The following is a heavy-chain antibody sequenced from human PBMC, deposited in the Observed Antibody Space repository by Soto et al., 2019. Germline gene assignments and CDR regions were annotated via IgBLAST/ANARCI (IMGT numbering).Heavy chain of an antibody. V-gene: IGHV3-33*01. CDR3: ACSSPPMKVTSDAFDI. D-gene: IGHD4-17*01. CDR1: GFTFSSYG. Sequence: QVQLVESGGGVVQPGRSLRLSCAASGFTFSSYGMHWVRQAPGKGLEWVAVIWYDGSNKYYADSVKGRFTISRDNSKNTLYLQMNSLRAEDTAVYYCACSSPPMKVTSDAFDIWGQGTMVTVSS. CDR2: IWYDGSNK. J-gene: IGHJ3*02.